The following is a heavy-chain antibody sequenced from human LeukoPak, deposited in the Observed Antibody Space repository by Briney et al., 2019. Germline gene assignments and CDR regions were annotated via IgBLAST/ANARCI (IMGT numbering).Heavy chain of an antibody. CDR3: ARVLGGGNRSYYYYYGMDV. D-gene: IGHD4-23*01. J-gene: IGHJ6*02. Sequence: SETLSLTCTVSVGSISSYYWGWIRQPPGKVLEWIGYIYYSGSTNYNPSLKSRVTISVDTSKNQFSLKLSSVAAADTAVYYCARVLGGGNRSYYYYYGMDVWVQGTTVTVSS. CDR2: IYYSGST. CDR1: VGSISSYY. V-gene: IGHV4-59*01.